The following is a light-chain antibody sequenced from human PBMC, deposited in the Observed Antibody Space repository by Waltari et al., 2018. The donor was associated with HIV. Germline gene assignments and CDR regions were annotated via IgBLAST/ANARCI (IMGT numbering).Light chain of an antibody. CDR1: SSDVGGYNY. Sequence: QSALTQPRSVSGSPGQSVTISCPGTSSDVGGYNYVSWYQQHPGKAPKLMIYDFSKLPSGVHDCFSVSKSGNPACLTISGLQAVDEVDYYCCLYAGSYAYVFGTGTKVSVL. CDR2: DFS. J-gene: IGLJ1*01. V-gene: IGLV2-11*01. CDR3: CLYAGSYAYV.